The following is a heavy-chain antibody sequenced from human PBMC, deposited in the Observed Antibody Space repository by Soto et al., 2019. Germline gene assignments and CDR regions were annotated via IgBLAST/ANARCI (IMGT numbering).Heavy chain of an antibody. V-gene: IGHV3-30*18. CDR1: GFTFSSYG. CDR3: AKEDIVVVPAAIRTEGWFDP. CDR2: ISYDGSNK. D-gene: IGHD2-2*02. Sequence: RLSCAASGFTFSSYGMHWVRQAPGKGLEWVAVISYDGSNKYYADSVKGRFTISRDNSKNTLYLQMNSLRAEDTAVYYCAKEDIVVVPAAIRTEGWFDPWGQGTLVTVSS. J-gene: IGHJ5*02.